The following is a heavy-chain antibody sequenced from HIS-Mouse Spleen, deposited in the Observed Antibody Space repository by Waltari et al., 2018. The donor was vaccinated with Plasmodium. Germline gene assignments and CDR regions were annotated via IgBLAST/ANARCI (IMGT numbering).Heavy chain of an antibody. CDR3: ARGQLGIDAFDI. CDR2: INHSGST. V-gene: IGHV4-34*01. Sequence: QVQLQQWGAGLLKPSETLSLTCAAYGGSFSVYSWTWTRQPPGKGLEWIGEINHSGSTNYNPSLKSRVTISVDTSKNQFSLKLSSVTAADTAVYYCARGQLGIDAFDIWGQGTMVTVSS. CDR1: GGSFSVYS. D-gene: IGHD7-27*01. J-gene: IGHJ3*02.